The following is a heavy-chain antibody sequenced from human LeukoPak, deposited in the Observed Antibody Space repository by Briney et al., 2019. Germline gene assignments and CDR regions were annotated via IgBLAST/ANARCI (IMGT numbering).Heavy chain of an antibody. CDR2: IYYSGST. CDR3: AIQDYDSSGYYYLTS. CDR1: GGSITSYY. Sequence: SETLSLTCTVSGGSITSYYWSWIRQPPGKGLEWIGYIYYSGSTKYNPSLNSRVTISVDTSKNQFSLRLSAVTAADTAVYYCAIQDYDSSGYYYLTSWGQGTLVTVSS. V-gene: IGHV4-59*08. J-gene: IGHJ5*02. D-gene: IGHD3-22*01.